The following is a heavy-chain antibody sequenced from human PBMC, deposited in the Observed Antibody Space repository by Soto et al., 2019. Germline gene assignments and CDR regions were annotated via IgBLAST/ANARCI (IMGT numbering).Heavy chain of an antibody. Sequence: PWWSLRLSCAASVFTFSNAWMSWFRQAPGKGLEWVGRIKSKTDGGTTDYAAPVKGRFTISRDDSKNTLYLQMNSLKTEDTAVYYCTTDRGSGSSVDYWGQGTLVTVSS. CDR3: TTDRGSGSSVDY. V-gene: IGHV3-15*01. D-gene: IGHD3-10*01. J-gene: IGHJ4*02. CDR2: IKSKTDGGTT. CDR1: VFTFSNAW.